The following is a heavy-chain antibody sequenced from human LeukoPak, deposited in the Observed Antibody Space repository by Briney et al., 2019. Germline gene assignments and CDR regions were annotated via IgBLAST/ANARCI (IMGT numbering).Heavy chain of an antibody. D-gene: IGHD3-10*02. CDR2: ISYDGSNK. V-gene: IGHV3-30-3*01. CDR3: ARVFSRPYGPPDY. Sequence: GGSLRLSCAASGFTFNSYAMHWVRQAPGKGLEWVAVISYDGSNKYYADSVKGRFTISRDNSKNTPYLQMNSLRAEDTAVYYCARVFSRPYGPPDYWGQGTLVTVSS. J-gene: IGHJ4*02. CDR1: GFTFNSYA.